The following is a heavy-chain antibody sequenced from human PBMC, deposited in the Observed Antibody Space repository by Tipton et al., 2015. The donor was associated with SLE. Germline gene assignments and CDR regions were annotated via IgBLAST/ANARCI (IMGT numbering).Heavy chain of an antibody. CDR3: AKDDRGRFGQQLGLDY. D-gene: IGHD6-13*01. CDR1: GFTFSSYS. V-gene: IGHV3-21*01. J-gene: IGHJ4*02. Sequence: SLRLSCAASGFTFSSYSMNWVRQAPGKGLEWVSSISSSSSYIYYADSVKGQFTISRDNAKNSLYLQMNSLRAEDTAVYYCAKDDRGRFGQQLGLDYWGQGTLVTVSS. CDR2: ISSSSSYI.